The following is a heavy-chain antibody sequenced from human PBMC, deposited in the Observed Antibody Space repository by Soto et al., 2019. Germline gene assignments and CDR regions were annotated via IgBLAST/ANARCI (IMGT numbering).Heavy chain of an antibody. D-gene: IGHD6-19*01. CDR1: GFTFSSYW. V-gene: IGHV3-74*01. Sequence: PGGSLRLSCAASGFTFSSYWMHWVRQAPGKGLVWVSRINSDGSSTSYADSVKGRFTISRDNAKNTLYLQMTSLRAEDTAVYYCARHIAVAGANYYYGMDVWGQGTTVTVSS. CDR3: ARHIAVAGANYYYGMDV. CDR2: INSDGSST. J-gene: IGHJ6*02.